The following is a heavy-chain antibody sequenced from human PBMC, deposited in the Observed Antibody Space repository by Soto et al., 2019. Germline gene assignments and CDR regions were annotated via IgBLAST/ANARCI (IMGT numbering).Heavy chain of an antibody. J-gene: IGHJ4*02. D-gene: IGHD6-13*01. CDR1: GGSISSYY. Sequence: QVHLQESGPGLAKPSETLSLTCTVSGGSISSYYWSWIRQPPGKGLEWIGYVYYPGSTNYNPSLKSRVTISLDTSKNQFFLKLTSVTAADTAVYYCARVAAAGWRYFDYWGQGTPVTVSS. V-gene: IGHV4-59*01. CDR3: ARVAAAGWRYFDY. CDR2: VYYPGST.